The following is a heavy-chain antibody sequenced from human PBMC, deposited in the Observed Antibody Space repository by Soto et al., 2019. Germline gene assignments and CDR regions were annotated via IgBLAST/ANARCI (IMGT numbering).Heavy chain of an antibody. CDR2: IYHSGST. J-gene: IGHJ4*02. CDR1: GGSITSGHHY. D-gene: IGHD5-12*01. Sequence: HVQLQESCPGLVRPSQTLSLTCTVSGGSITSGHHYWSWIRQPPGKGLEWIGYIYHSGSTYYNPSLKSRVSMSVDTSTNLFSMLLSSVTAADTAVYYCARDRVDGTYDPNSEYWGQGTLFTVSS. CDR3: ARDRVDGTYDPNSEY. V-gene: IGHV4-30-4*01.